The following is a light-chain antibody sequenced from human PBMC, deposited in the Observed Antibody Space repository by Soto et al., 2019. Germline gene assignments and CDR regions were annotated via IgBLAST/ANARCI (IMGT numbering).Light chain of an antibody. CDR3: QQIYSPPLT. V-gene: IGKV1-39*01. CDR2: AAS. Sequence: DIQMTQSPSSLSASVGDRVTITCRASQSISSYLNWYQQKPGKAPKLLIYAASSLQSGVPSRFSGSGSGTDFTLTISSLQPEDFATYYCQQIYSPPLTFGHVTKVDI. CDR1: QSISSY. J-gene: IGKJ1*01.